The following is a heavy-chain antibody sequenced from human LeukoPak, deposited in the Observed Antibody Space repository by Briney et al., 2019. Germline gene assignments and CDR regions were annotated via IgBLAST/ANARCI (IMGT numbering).Heavy chain of an antibody. J-gene: IGHJ4*02. D-gene: IGHD6-19*01. V-gene: IGHV1-46*01. CDR2: INPSGDST. CDR3: TTARQGLY. CDR1: GYNFSIYY. Sequence: ASVNVSFKASGYNFSIYYMHWVRQAPGQGLEWMGIINPSGDSTSYAQKFQGRVTVTRDTSTSTAYMELSSLRSEDTAVYYCTTARQGLYWGQGTLVIVSS.